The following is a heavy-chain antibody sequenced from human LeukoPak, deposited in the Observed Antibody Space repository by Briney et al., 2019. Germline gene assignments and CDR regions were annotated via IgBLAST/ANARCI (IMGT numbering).Heavy chain of an antibody. CDR3: SWDHTGKEDI. CDR1: GFTVSSNY. CDR2: IYSGGST. V-gene: IGHV3-53*01. Sequence: GGSLRLSCAASGFTVSSNYMSWVRQAPGKGLEWVSVIYSGGSTYYADSVKGRFTISRDNSKNTLYLQMNSLRVEDTAVYYCSWDHTGKEDIWGQGTMVSVSS. D-gene: IGHD2-8*02. J-gene: IGHJ3*02.